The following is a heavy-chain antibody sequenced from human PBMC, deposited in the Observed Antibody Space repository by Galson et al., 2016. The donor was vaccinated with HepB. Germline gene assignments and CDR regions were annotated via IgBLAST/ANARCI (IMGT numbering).Heavy chain of an antibody. CDR2: ISGAGHSA. Sequence: SLRLSCAASGFTFTTYSMHWVRQAPGKGLEWVSTISGAGHSAYYADSVKGRFTVSRDNSKNTLYLLLSSLTIDDSAIYYCAKPAQVLSSSDNYYFESWGQGTLVVVSS. D-gene: IGHD6-6*01. J-gene: IGHJ4*02. V-gene: IGHV3-23*01. CDR1: GFTFTTYS. CDR3: AKPAQVLSSSDNYYFES.